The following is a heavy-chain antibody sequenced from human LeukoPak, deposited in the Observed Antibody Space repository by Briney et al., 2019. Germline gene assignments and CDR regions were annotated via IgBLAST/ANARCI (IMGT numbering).Heavy chain of an antibody. V-gene: IGHV3-9*01. CDR3: AKDNADTAMVTHLDY. D-gene: IGHD5-18*01. Sequence: GGSLRLSCAASGFTFDDYAMHWVRQAPGKGLEWVSGISWNSGSIGYADSVKGRFTISRDNAKNSLYLQMNSLRAEDTALYYCAKDNADTAMVTHLDYWGQGTLVTVSS. CDR2: ISWNSGSI. J-gene: IGHJ4*02. CDR1: GFTFDDYA.